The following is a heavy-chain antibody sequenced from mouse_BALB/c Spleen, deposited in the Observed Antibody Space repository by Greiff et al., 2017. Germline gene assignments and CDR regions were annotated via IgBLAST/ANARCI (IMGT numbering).Heavy chain of an antibody. CDR1: GFSLTSYG. J-gene: IGHJ1*01. CDR3: ARDPGDDWYFDV. CDR2: IWAGGST. Sequence: VQRVESGPGLVAPSQSLSITCTVSGFSLTSYGVHWVRQPPGKGLEWLGVIWAGGSTNYNSALMSRLSISKDNSKSQVFLKMNSLQTDDTAMYYCARDPGDDWYFDVWGAGTTVTVSS. D-gene: IGHD3-3*01. V-gene: IGHV2-9*02.